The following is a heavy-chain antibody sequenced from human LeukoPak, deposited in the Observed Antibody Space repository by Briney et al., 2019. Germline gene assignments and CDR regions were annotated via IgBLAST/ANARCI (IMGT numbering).Heavy chain of an antibody. D-gene: IGHD6-13*01. CDR2: IYTSGST. CDR1: GGSISSYY. V-gene: IGHV4-4*07. CDR3: ARDSRPSPSCSSSWYFPYYYYGMDV. J-gene: IGHJ6*02. Sequence: SETLSLTCTVSGGSISSYYWSWIRQPAGKGLEWIGRIYTSGSTNYNPSLKSRVTMSVDTSKNQFSLKLSSVTAADTAVYYCARDSRPSPSCSSSWYFPYYYYGMDVWGQGTTVTVSS.